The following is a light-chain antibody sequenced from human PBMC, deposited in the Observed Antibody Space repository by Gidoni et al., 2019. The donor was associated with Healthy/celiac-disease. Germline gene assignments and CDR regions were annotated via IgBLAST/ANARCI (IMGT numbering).Light chain of an antibody. Sequence: DIQMTQSPSSLSASVGDRVTITCRASQSISSYLYWYQQKPGKAPKYLIYAASSLQSGVPSRFSGSGAGTDFTLTISSLQPEDFATYYCQQSYSTLMYTFGQGTKLEIK. CDR1: QSISSY. CDR2: AAS. CDR3: QQSYSTLMYT. J-gene: IGKJ2*01. V-gene: IGKV1-39*01.